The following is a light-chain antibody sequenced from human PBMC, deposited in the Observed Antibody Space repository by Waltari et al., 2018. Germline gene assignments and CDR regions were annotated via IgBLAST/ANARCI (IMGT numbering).Light chain of an antibody. J-gene: IGKJ1*01. CDR1: QSLLHRNGKTF. Sequence: EIIMSQTPLSLAVTPGQPATISCKSSQSLLHRNGKTFLFCYLQKSGQSPQLLISEVSRRFSGVPDRFSGSGSGTDFALRISRVEADDVGVYYCMQGTQLPWTFGQGTKVEIK. CDR3: MQGTQLPWT. V-gene: IGKV2-29*02. CDR2: EVS.